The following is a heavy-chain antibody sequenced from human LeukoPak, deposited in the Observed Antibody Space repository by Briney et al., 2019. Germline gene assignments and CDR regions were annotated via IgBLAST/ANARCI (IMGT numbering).Heavy chain of an antibody. D-gene: IGHD2-8*02. CDR1: GFPFSTYT. CDR3: ARDRRYFDTGGLGGPDY. J-gene: IGHJ4*02. CDR2: ISSSSSYI. V-gene: IGHV3-21*01. Sequence: PGGSLRLSCAASGFPFSTYTMNRVRQAPGKGLEWVSSISSSSSYIYYADSMKGRFTISRDNAKNSLYLQMNNLRAEDTAVYYCARDRRYFDTGGLGGPDYWGQGTLVTVSS.